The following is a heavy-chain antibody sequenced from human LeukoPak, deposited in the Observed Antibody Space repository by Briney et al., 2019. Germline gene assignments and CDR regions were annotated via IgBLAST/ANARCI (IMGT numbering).Heavy chain of an antibody. CDR1: GYSFTSYW. J-gene: IGHJ4*02. CDR3: VRQGNTASFDY. V-gene: IGHV5-51*01. Sequence: GESLKISCKGSGYSFTSYWIGWVRQMPGKGLEFMGIIYPGHSDTRYSSSFQGQVTISADKSISTAYLQWGSLKASDTAIYYCVRQGNTASFDYWGQGTLVTVSS. CDR2: IYPGHSDT.